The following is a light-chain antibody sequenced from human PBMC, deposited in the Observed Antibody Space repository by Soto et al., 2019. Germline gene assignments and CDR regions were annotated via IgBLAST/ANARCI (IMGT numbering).Light chain of an antibody. CDR3: QQSYSAPYT. V-gene: IGKV1-39*01. Sequence: DIQMTQSPSSLSASVGDRVTITCRASQSIRNYLNWYQQKPAKAPKLLIYAASSLQSGIPSRFSGSGSGTDFTLTFSSLQPEDFATYYCQQSYSAPYTFGQGTKLEIK. CDR2: AAS. CDR1: QSIRNY. J-gene: IGKJ2*01.